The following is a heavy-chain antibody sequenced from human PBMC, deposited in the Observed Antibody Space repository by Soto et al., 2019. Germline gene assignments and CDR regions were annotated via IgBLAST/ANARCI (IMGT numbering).Heavy chain of an antibody. J-gene: IGHJ4*02. CDR2: ISYDGSNK. CDR1: GFTFSSYG. V-gene: IGHV3-30*18. D-gene: IGHD3-10*01. CDR3: AKAWWFGELLSMLDY. Sequence: GGSLRLSCAASGFTFSSYGMHWVRQAPGKGLEWVAVISYDGSNKYYADSVKGRFTISRDNSKNTLYLQMNSLRAEDTAVYYCAKAWWFGELLSMLDYWGQGTLVTVSS.